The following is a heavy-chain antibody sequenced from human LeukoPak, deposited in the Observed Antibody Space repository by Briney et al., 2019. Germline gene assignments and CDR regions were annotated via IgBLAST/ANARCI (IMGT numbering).Heavy chain of an antibody. D-gene: IGHD5-12*01. CDR3: ARDLGSGYDLNTYYFDY. J-gene: IGHJ4*02. CDR1: GYRFIDNY. CDR2: INPKGGVT. Sequence: ASVKVSCKTSGYRFIDNYIHWVRQVPGQGLEWMGWINPKGGVTNYAQKFQGRVTMTRDTSISTAYMELSRLRSDDTAVYYCARDLGSGYDLNTYYFDYWGQGTLVTVSS. V-gene: IGHV1-2*02.